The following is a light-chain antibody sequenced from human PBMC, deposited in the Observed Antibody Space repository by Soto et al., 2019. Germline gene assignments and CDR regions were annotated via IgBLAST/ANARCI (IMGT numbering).Light chain of an antibody. CDR1: QSLGSSF. CDR3: QYYGSSSSV. V-gene: IGKV3-20*01. J-gene: IGKJ5*01. CDR2: VTS. Sequence: EIVLTQSLCTLSLSPGERATLSCRASQSLGSSFLAWYQQKPGQAPRLLIFVTSRRATGVPDRFSGSGSGTDFTLTISRLEPEDFAVYFCQYYGSSSSVFGQGTRLEIK.